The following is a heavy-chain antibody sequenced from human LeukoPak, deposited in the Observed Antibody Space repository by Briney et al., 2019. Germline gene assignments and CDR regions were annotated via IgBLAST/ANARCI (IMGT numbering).Heavy chain of an antibody. J-gene: IGHJ5*02. CDR2: IIPILGIA. D-gene: IGHD3-3*01. CDR1: GGTFSSYA. CDR3: AAKRITIFGAAEEGFEYP. V-gene: IGHV1-69*04. Sequence: AASVKVSCKASGGTFSSYAISWVRQAPGQGLEWMGRIIPILGIANYAQKFQERVTITRDMSTSTAYMELSSLRSEDTAVYYCAAKRITIFGAAEEGFEYPWGQGTLVTVSS.